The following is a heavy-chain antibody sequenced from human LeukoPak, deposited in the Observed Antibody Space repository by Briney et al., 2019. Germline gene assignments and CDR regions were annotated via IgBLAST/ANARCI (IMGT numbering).Heavy chain of an antibody. CDR1: GGSFSGYY. J-gene: IGHJ3*02. CDR3: ARQKRSSLHYYDSSGYHDLDAFDI. V-gene: IGHV4-34*01. Sequence: SETLSLTCAVYGGSFSGYYWSWIRQPPGKGLEWIGEINHSGSTNYNPSLKSRVTISVDTSKNQFSLKLSSVTAADTAVYYCARQKRSSLHYYDSSGYHDLDAFDIWGQGTMVTVSS. CDR2: INHSGST. D-gene: IGHD3-22*01.